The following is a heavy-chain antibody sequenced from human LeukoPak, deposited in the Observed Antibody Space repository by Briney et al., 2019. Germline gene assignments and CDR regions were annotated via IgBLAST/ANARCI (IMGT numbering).Heavy chain of an antibody. CDR1: RGSTSSSSYY. D-gene: IGHD3-22*01. Sequence: SETLSLTCTVSRGSTSSSSYYWGWIRQPPGRGLEWIGTIYYSGTTYYNPSLKSRVTISVDTSKNQFSLKLSSVTAADTAVYYCAREVVTGGNDAFDIWGQGTMVTVSS. J-gene: IGHJ3*02. CDR3: AREVVTGGNDAFDI. V-gene: IGHV4-39*07. CDR2: IYYSGTT.